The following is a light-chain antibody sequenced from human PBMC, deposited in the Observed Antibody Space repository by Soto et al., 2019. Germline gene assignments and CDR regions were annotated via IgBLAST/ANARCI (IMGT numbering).Light chain of an antibody. V-gene: IGKV1-39*01. CDR1: QSISSY. Sequence: DIQMTQSPSSLSASVGDRVTITCRASQSISSYLNWYQQKPRKAPELLIYAASSLQSGVPSRFSGSGSGTDVTLTISSLQPEDFATYYCQQSYSIPFTFGQGTSLEIK. J-gene: IGKJ2*01. CDR2: AAS. CDR3: QQSYSIPFT.